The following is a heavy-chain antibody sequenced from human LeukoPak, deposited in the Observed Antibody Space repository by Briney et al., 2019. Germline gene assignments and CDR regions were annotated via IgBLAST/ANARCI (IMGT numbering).Heavy chain of an antibody. J-gene: IGHJ4*02. CDR2: ISGSGDRT. V-gene: IGHV3-23*01. D-gene: IGHD6-19*01. CDR1: GFTFANYG. CDR3: AKGPIDSSGCYHYFDY. Sequence: GGSLRLSCLATGFTFANYGMSWVRPPPGEGLERVSVISGSGDRTYYAASVKGRFSISRDNSKTTLYLQMHSLRAEDTAIYYCAKGPIDSSGCYHYFDYWAQGTLVTVSS.